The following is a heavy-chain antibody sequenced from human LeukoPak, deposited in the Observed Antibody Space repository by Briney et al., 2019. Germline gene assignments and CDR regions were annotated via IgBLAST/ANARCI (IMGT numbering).Heavy chain of an antibody. J-gene: IGHJ6*03. CDR2: INPNSGGT. CDR1: GYTFTGYY. CDR3: ASAGVPAASNKYRNYYYYYMDV. D-gene: IGHD2-2*01. V-gene: IGHV1-2*02. Sequence: ASVKVSCKASGYTFTGYYMHWVRQAPGQGLEWMGWINPNSGGTNYAQKFQGRVTMTRDTSISTAYMELSRLRSDDTAVYYCASAGVPAASNKYRNYYYYYMDVWGKGTTVTVSS.